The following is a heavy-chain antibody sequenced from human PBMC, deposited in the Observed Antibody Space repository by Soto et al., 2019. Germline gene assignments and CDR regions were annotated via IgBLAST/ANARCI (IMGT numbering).Heavy chain of an antibody. Sequence: SETLSLTCAVYGGSFSGYYWSWIRQPPGKGLEWIGEINHSGSTNYNPSLKSRVTISVDTSKNQFSLKLSSVTAADTAVYYCARRGGYRGYSGYDWFDPWGQGTLVT. CDR1: GGSFSGYY. D-gene: IGHD5-12*01. CDR2: INHSGST. V-gene: IGHV4-34*01. CDR3: ARRGGYRGYSGYDWFDP. J-gene: IGHJ5*02.